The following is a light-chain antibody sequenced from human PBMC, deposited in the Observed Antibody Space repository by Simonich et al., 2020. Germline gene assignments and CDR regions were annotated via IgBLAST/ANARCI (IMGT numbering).Light chain of an antibody. CDR1: QRVLYSSNNKNY. CDR3: QQYYSTPYT. J-gene: IGKJ2*01. Sequence: DIVMTQSPDSLAVSLGERATINCKSSQRVLYSSNNKNYLAWYKQKPGQPPKLLIYWASTRESGVPDRFSGSGSGTDFTLTISSLHAEDVAVYYCQQYYSTPYTFGQGTKLEIK. CDR2: WAS. V-gene: IGKV4-1*01.